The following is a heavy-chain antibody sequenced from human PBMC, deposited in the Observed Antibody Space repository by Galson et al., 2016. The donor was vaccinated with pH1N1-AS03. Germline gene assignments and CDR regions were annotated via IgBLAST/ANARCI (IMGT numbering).Heavy chain of an antibody. CDR1: GFTFSSYS. Sequence: SLRLSCAASGFTFSSYSMTWVRQAPGKGLEWVSFISTSSSSIYYADSVKGRFTISRDNAQNLLYLQMNSLRDEDTAVYYCARDGPPQGISVAGSFDFWGQGTLVTVSS. CDR3: ARDGPPQGISVAGSFDF. J-gene: IGHJ4*02. CDR2: ISTSSSSI. V-gene: IGHV3-21*01. D-gene: IGHD6-19*01.